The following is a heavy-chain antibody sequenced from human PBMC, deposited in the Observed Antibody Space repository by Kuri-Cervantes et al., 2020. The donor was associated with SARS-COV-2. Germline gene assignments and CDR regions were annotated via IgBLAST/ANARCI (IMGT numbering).Heavy chain of an antibody. V-gene: IGHV4-59*01. CDR1: GGSISSCY. J-gene: IGHJ2*01. D-gene: IGHD5-18*01. CDR2: IYYSGST. Sequence: SETLSLTCTVSGGSISSCYWSWIRQPPGKGLEWIGYIYYSGSTNYNPSLKSRVTISVDTSKNQFSLKLSSVTAADTAVYYCARDQRGYSCGRDWYFDLWGRGTLVTVSS. CDR3: ARDQRGYSCGRDWYFDL.